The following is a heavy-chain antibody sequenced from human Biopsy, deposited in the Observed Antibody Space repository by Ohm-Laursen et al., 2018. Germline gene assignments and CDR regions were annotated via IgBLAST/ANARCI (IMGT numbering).Heavy chain of an antibody. CDR1: GNTFATYH. J-gene: IGHJ6*02. CDR3: ARAGVGSDGTDSYYYGMDV. CDR2: ISPSGATT. D-gene: IGHD5-24*01. Sequence: ASVKVSCKVSGNTFATYHIHWVRQAPGQGLEWMGVISPSGATTSFSQKFQGRITMTRDTSTGTVYMDLNSLGSEDTAVYYCARAGVGSDGTDSYYYGMDVWGPGTTVTVPS. V-gene: IGHV1-46*01.